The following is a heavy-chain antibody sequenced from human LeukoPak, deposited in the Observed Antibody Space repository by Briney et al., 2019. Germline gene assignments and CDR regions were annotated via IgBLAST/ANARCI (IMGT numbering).Heavy chain of an antibody. CDR2: ISSDGKT. CDR3: ARVAAAGPFDY. Sequence: PGGPLRLSCAASGLTVSSSYMSWVRQAPRKGLEWVSVISSDGKTNCADSVKGRFTISRDISKNTLYLQMNSLRAEDTAVYYCARVAAAGPFDYWGQGTLVTVSS. V-gene: IGHV3-53*01. D-gene: IGHD6-13*01. J-gene: IGHJ4*02. CDR1: GLTVSSSY.